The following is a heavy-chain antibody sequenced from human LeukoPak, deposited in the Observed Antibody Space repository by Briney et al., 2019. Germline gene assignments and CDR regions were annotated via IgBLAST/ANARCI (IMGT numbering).Heavy chain of an antibody. CDR2: INPSGGST. Sequence: ASVKVSCKASGYTFTSYYMHWVRQAPGQGLEWMGIINPSGGSTSYAQKFQGRVTITRNTSISTAYMELSSLRSEDTAVYYCASWLRGVIGAFDIWGQGTMVTVSS. V-gene: IGHV1-46*01. D-gene: IGHD3-10*01. CDR3: ASWLRGVIGAFDI. J-gene: IGHJ3*02. CDR1: GYTFTSYY.